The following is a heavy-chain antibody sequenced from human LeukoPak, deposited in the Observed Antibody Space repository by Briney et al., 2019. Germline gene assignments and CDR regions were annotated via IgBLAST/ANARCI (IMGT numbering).Heavy chain of an antibody. D-gene: IGHD3-10*01. J-gene: IGHJ4*02. CDR3: ASPGGSGSYQLDY. Sequence: PGGSLRLSCAASGFTFSNSGMHWVRQAPGKGREGVAVIRYDGTNAYYADSVRGRFTISRDNSNNTLYLQMNSLRAEDTAVYYCASPGGSGSYQLDYWGQGTLVTVSS. V-gene: IGHV3-33*01. CDR2: IRYDGTNA. CDR1: GFTFSNSG.